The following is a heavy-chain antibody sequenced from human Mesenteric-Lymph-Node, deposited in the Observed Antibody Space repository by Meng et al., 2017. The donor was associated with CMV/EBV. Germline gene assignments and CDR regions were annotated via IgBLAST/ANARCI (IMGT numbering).Heavy chain of an antibody. CDR1: GVSISNYSFY. D-gene: IGHD4-17*01. CDR3: ARDYGDYFRGSRGDYHYYAMDV. J-gene: IGHJ6*02. V-gene: IGHV4-39*07. Sequence: SETLSLTCTVSGVSISNYSFYWGWIRQPPGKGLEWIGSIHYGSLYYTGGTYYNPSLKSRVTISGDTSKNQFSLRLSSVTAADTAVYYCARDYGDYFRGSRGDYHYYAMDVWGQGTTVTVSS. CDR2: IHYGSLYYTGGT.